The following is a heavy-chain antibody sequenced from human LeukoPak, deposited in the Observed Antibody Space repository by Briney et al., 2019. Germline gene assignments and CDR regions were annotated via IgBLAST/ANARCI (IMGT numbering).Heavy chain of an antibody. Sequence: SETLSLTCTVSGGSISSYYWSWIRQPPGKGLEWIGYIYYSGSTNYNPSLKSRVTISVDTSKNQFSLKLSSVTAADTAVYYCARDSSGSYKYNWFDPWGQGTLVTVSS. J-gene: IGHJ5*02. CDR2: IYYSGST. V-gene: IGHV4-59*01. CDR1: GGSISSYY. D-gene: IGHD1-26*01. CDR3: ARDSSGSYKYNWFDP.